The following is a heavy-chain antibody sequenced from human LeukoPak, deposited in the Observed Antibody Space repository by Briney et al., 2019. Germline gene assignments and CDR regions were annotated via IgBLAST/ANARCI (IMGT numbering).Heavy chain of an antibody. CDR2: ISGSGGST. D-gene: IGHD3-22*01. CDR3: AKDTKYYDRSGYYSG. CDR1: GFTFSSYG. V-gene: IGHV3-23*01. Sequence: GGSLRLSCAASGFTFSSYGMSWVRQAPGKGLEWVSAISGSGGSTYYADSVKGRFTISRDNSKNTLYLQMNSLRAEDTAVYYCAKDTKYYDRSGYYSGWGQGTLVTVSS. J-gene: IGHJ4*02.